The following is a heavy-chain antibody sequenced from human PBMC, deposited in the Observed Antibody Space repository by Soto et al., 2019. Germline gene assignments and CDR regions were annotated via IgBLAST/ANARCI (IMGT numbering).Heavy chain of an antibody. Sequence: VVSVKVSCKASGYTFTSYYMHWVRQAPGQGLEWMGIVTPTGDYTAYAQKFQGRVTMTRDTSATTVYMELSSLTSEDTAVYYCTRRPPSSGHPGLYAFDIWGQGTMVTVSS. J-gene: IGHJ3*02. V-gene: IGHV1-46*01. CDR3: TRRPPSSGHPGLYAFDI. CDR2: VTPTGDYT. D-gene: IGHD3-22*01. CDR1: GYTFTSYY.